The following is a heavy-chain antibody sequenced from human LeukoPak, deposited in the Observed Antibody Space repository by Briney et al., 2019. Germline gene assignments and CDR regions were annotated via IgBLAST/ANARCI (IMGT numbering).Heavy chain of an antibody. J-gene: IGHJ5*02. CDR1: GGSIRSYY. Sequence: SETLSLTCTVSGGSIRSYYWSWIRQPPGKGLEWIAYIYYSGSTNYNPSLKSRVTISVDTSKNQFSLKLSSVTAADTAVYYCARGVSSSWYEPNPDWFDPWGQGTLVTVSS. CDR3: ARGVSSSWYEPNPDWFDP. CDR2: IYYSGST. V-gene: IGHV4-59*01. D-gene: IGHD6-13*01.